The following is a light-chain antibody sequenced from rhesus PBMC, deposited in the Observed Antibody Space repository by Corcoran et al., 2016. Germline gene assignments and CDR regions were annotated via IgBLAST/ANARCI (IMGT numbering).Light chain of an antibody. V-gene: IGKV1-43*02. CDR2: DAS. CDR1: QGIRKF. Sequence: DIQMTQSPSSLSASVGDRVTITCRASQGIRKFLTWYQQKPGKPPKLLIYDASTLQSGVPSRVSGSGSGTDFSLTIRSPQPEDFATYYCLQCNSDPLTFGGGTKVEIK. J-gene: IGKJ4*01. CDR3: LQCNSDPLT.